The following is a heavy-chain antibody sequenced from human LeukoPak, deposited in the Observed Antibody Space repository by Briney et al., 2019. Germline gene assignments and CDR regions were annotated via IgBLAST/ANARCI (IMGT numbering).Heavy chain of an antibody. J-gene: IGHJ3*02. V-gene: IGHV3-9*01. Sequence: GGSLRLSCAASGFTFSSYAMSWVRQAPGKGLEWVSGISWNSGSIGYADSVKGRFTISRDNAKNSLYLQMNSLRAEDTALYYCAKDIDPGIGIVDAFDIWGQGTMVTVSS. D-gene: IGHD1-26*01. CDR1: GFTFSSYA. CDR3: AKDIDPGIGIVDAFDI. CDR2: ISWNSGSI.